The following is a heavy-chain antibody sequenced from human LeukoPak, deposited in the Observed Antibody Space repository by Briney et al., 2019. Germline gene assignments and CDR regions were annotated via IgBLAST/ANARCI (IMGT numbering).Heavy chain of an antibody. CDR2: IYTSGST. CDR1: GGSISSGSYY. D-gene: IGHD7-27*01. CDR3: ARTPWGFFDY. J-gene: IGHJ4*02. Sequence: SETLSLTCTVSGGSISSGSYYWSWIRQHAGKGLEWIGRIYTSGSTNYNPSLKSRVTISVDTSKNQFSLKLSSVTAADTAVYYCARTPWGFFDYWGQGTLVTVSS. V-gene: IGHV4-61*02.